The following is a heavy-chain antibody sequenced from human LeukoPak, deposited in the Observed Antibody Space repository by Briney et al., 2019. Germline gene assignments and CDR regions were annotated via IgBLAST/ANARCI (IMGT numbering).Heavy chain of an antibody. J-gene: IGHJ4*02. CDR2: IYYSGST. V-gene: IGHV4-4*02. D-gene: IGHD3-22*01. Sequence: SETLSLTCAVSGGSISSGNWWSWVRQPPGKGLEWIGEIYYSGSTYYNPSLKSRVTISVDTSKNEFSLKLNSVTAADTAVYYCARKAPYYSDSSGPLGTYYFDYWGQGTLVTVSS. CDR3: ARKAPYYSDSSGPLGTYYFDY. CDR1: GGSISSGNW.